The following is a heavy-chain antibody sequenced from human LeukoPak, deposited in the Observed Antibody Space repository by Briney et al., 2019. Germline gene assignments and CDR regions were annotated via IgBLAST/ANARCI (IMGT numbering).Heavy chain of an antibody. CDR1: GYTFTGHY. J-gene: IGHJ4*02. D-gene: IGHD6-6*01. CDR2: INPNSGAT. CDR3: ARVQYSSSAALDY. V-gene: IGHV1-2*02. Sequence: ASVKVSCKASGYTFTGHYMHWVRQAPGQGLEWMGGINPNSGATNYAQKFQGRVTMTSDTSISTAYMELSRLRSDDTAVYYCARVQYSSSAALDYWGRGTLVTVSS.